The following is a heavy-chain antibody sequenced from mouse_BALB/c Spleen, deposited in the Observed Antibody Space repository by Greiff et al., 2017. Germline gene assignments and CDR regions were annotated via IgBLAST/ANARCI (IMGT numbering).Heavy chain of an antibody. V-gene: IGHV5-17*02. CDR3: ARAYYGNYGVAMDY. CDR1: GFTFSSFG. CDR2: ISSGSSTI. D-gene: IGHD2-10*01. J-gene: IGHJ4*01. Sequence: EVQGVESGGGLVQPGGSRKLSCAASGFTFSSFGMHWVRQAPEKGLEWVAYISSGSSTIYYADTVKGRFTISRDNPKNTLFLQMTSLRSEDTAMYYCARAYYGNYGVAMDYWGQGTSVTVSS.